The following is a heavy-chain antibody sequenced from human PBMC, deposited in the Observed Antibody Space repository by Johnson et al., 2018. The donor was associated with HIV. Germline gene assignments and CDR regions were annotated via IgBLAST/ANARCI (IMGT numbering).Heavy chain of an antibody. CDR1: GFTFSSYA. V-gene: IGHV3-30*14. J-gene: IGHJ3*02. CDR2: ISYDGSNK. CDR3: ARDHLRRSHAFDI. D-gene: IGHD2-15*01. Sequence: QVQLVESGGGLVQPGGSLRLSCAASGFTFSSYAMHWVRQAPGKGLEWVAVISYDGSNKYYADSVKGRFTISRDNSKNTLYLQMNSLRAEDTAVYYCARDHLRRSHAFDIWGQGTMVTVSS.